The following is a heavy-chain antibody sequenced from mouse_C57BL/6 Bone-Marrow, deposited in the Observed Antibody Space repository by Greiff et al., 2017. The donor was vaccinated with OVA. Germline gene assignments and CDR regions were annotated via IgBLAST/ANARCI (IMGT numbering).Heavy chain of an antibody. V-gene: IGHV1-26*01. Sequence: EVQLQQSGPELVKPGASVKISCKAPGYTFTDYSIKWVNQSHGKSLEWIGDSNPNNGGTSYNQKFKGKATLTVDKSSSTAYMELRSLTSEDAAVYYCARGSPYDYDRDYWGQGTTLTVSS. CDR2: SNPNNGGT. D-gene: IGHD2-4*01. J-gene: IGHJ2*01. CDR1: GYTFTDYS. CDR3: ARGSPYDYDRDY.